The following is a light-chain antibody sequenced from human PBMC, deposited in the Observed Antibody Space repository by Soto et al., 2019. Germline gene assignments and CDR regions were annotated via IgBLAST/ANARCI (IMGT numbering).Light chain of an antibody. J-gene: IGLJ3*02. CDR3: CSYTSSDTHLV. Sequence: QSALTQPASVSGSPGQSITISCTGSSSDVGGYNYVSWYQQHPGKAPKLMIYEVINRPSGVSSRFSGSKSGNTASLTISGLQAEDEADYYCCSYTSSDTHLVFGGGTMLTVL. CDR1: SSDVGGYNY. CDR2: EVI. V-gene: IGLV2-14*01.